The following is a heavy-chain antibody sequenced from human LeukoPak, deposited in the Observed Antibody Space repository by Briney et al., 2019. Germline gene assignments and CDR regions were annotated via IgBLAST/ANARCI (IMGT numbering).Heavy chain of an antibody. CDR3: ARGFRIAVAGTPRSSAFDI. J-gene: IGHJ3*02. V-gene: IGHV4-59*01. CDR1: GVSISSYY. D-gene: IGHD6-19*01. CDR2: IYYSGST. Sequence: SETLSLTCTVSGVSISSYYWTWIRQPPGKGLEWIGYIYYSGSTNYNPSLKSRVTISVDTSKNQFSLKLSSVTAADTAVYYCARGFRIAVAGTPRSSAFDIWGQGTMVTVSS.